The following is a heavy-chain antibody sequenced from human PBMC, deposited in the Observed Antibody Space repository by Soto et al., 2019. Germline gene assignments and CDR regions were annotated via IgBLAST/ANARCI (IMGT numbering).Heavy chain of an antibody. Sequence: GSLRLSCAASGFTFSSYAMHWVRQAPGKGLEWVAVISYDGSNKYYADSVRGRFTISRDNSKNTLYLQMNSLRAEDTAVYYCASEVTLCFYYFGNWGQETVVTISS. CDR1: GFTFSSYA. CDR3: ASEVTLCFYYFGN. V-gene: IGHV3-30-3*01. CDR2: ISYDGSNK. J-gene: IGHJ4*01. D-gene: IGHD3-10*02.